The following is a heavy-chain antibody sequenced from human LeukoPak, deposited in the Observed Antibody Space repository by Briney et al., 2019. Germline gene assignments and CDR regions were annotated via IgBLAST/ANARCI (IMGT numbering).Heavy chain of an antibody. CDR1: GGSFSGYY. Sequence: PSETLSLTCAVYGGSFSGYYLSWIRQPPGKGLEWIGEINHSGSTNYNPSLKSRVTISVDTSKNQFSLKLSSVTAADTAVYYCASILPAYYDFWSGYYTTNDAFDIWGQGTMVTVSS. J-gene: IGHJ3*02. CDR2: INHSGST. D-gene: IGHD3-3*01. CDR3: ASILPAYYDFWSGYYTTNDAFDI. V-gene: IGHV4-34*01.